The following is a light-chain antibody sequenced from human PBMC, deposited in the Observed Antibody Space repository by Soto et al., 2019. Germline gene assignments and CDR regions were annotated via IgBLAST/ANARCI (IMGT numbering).Light chain of an antibody. V-gene: IGKV3-20*01. CDR1: QSVSSNY. CDR3: KRYGSSLPWT. CDR2: AAS. Sequence: IVLTQSPGTLSLSPGERATLSCRAGQSVSSNYLAWYQQKPGQAPRLLIYAASSRATGIPDRFSGSGSGTDFTLTSSRLEHGDCAVYCCKRYGSSLPWTFGEGTKVDIK. J-gene: IGKJ1*01.